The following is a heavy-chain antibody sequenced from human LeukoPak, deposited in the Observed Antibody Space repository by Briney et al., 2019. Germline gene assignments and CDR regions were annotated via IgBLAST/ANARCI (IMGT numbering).Heavy chain of an antibody. V-gene: IGHV1-69*05. J-gene: IGHJ4*02. D-gene: IGHD6-13*01. CDR3: ARDRGIAAAVDLFDY. CDR1: GATFSSYA. CDR2: IIPIFGTA. Sequence: ASVKVSCKASGATFSSYAISWVRQAPGQGLEWMGGIIPIFGTANYAQKFQGRVTITTDESTSTAYMELSSLRSEDTAVYYCARDRGIAAAVDLFDYWGQGTLVTVSS.